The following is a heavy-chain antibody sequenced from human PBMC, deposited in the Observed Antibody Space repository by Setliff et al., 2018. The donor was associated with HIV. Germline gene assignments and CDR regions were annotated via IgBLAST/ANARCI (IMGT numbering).Heavy chain of an antibody. J-gene: IGHJ4*02. D-gene: IGHD4-17*01. CDR3: AKDERSVTTY. CDR2: MNPNSGNT. CDR1: GDTFSNSA. V-gene: IGHV1-8*02. Sequence: ASVKVSCKASGDTFSNSAIYWVRQAPGQGLEWMGWMNPNSGNTGYAQKFQGRITMTRNTAISTAYMELSSLRAGDTAVYFCAKDERSVTTYWGQGTLVTVSS.